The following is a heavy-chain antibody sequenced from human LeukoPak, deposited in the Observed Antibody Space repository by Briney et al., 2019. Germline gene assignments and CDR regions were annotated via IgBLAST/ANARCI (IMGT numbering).Heavy chain of an antibody. CDR2: IYYSGST. J-gene: IGHJ5*02. D-gene: IGHD3-10*01. CDR3: AARAGFGELLTWFDP. V-gene: IGHV4-59*12. CDR1: GGSISSYY. Sequence: PSETLSLTCTVSGGSISSYYWSWIRQPPGKGLEWIGYIYYSGSTNYNPSLKSRVTISVDTSKNQFSLKLSSVTAADTAVYYCAARAGFGELLTWFDPWGQGTLVTVSS.